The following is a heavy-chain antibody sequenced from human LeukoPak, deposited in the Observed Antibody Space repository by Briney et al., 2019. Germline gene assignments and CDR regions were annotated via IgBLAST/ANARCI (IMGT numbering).Heavy chain of an antibody. D-gene: IGHD1-26*01. CDR1: GFTFSNAW. CDR2: IKSKTDGGTT. V-gene: IGHV3-15*01. J-gene: IGHJ4*02. CDR3: TTEWSGSPPWAYYFDY. Sequence: GGSLSLSCAASGFTFSNAWMSWVRQAPGKGLEWVGRIKSKTDGGTTDYAAPVKGRFTISRDDSKNTLYLQMNSLKTEDTAVYYCTTEWSGSPPWAYYFDYWGQGTLVTVSS.